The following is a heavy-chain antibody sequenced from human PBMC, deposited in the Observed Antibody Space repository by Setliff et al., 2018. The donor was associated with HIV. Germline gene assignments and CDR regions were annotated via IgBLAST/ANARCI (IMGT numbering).Heavy chain of an antibody. CDR3: ARGAELLWFGELHNIPYFDY. J-gene: IGHJ4*02. V-gene: IGHV4-59*01. D-gene: IGHD3-10*01. Sequence: SETLSLTCTVSGGSISSYYWSWIRQPPGKGLEWIGYIYYSGSTNYNPSLKSRVTISVDTSKNQFFLKLSSVTAADTAAYYCARGAELLWFGELHNIPYFDYWGQGTLVTVSS. CDR2: IYYSGST. CDR1: GGSISSYY.